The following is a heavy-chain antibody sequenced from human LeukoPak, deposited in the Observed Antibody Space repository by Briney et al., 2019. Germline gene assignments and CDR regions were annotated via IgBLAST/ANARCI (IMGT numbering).Heavy chain of an antibody. Sequence: GGSLRLSCAASGFTFSSYGMHWVRQAPGKGLEWVAFVRYDGSNKYYADSVKGRFTISRDNSKNTLYLQMNSLRAEDTAVYYCAKDKTTYYDFWSGYLDYWGQGTLVTVSS. CDR2: VRYDGSNK. D-gene: IGHD3-3*01. CDR1: GFTFSSYG. V-gene: IGHV3-30*02. CDR3: AKDKTTYYDFWSGYLDY. J-gene: IGHJ4*02.